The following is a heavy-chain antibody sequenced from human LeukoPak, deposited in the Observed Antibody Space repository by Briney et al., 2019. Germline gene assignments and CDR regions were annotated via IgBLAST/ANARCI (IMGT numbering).Heavy chain of an antibody. CDR1: GYSFTSYW. CDR3: ARHGSNVKAGATS. CDR2: IYPGDSDT. D-gene: IGHD1-26*01. J-gene: IGHJ4*02. V-gene: IGHV5-51*01. Sequence: GESLKISCKGSGYSFTSYWLGWVRQMPGKGLEWMGIIYPGDSDTRYSPSFQGQVTISADKSISTAYLQWSSLKASDTAMYYCARHGSNVKAGATSWGQGTLVTVSS.